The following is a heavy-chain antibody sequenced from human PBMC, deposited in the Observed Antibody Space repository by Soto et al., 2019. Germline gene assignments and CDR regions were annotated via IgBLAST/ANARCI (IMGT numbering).Heavy chain of an antibody. CDR3: ARHRAYPYHFDY. D-gene: IGHD3-10*01. Sequence: SGPTLVNPTQTLTLTCTFSGFSLSTTGMSVSWFRQPPGKALEWLAHIDWEDDKFYSTSLETRLTISKDTSKNQVVLTMTNMEPVDTATYFCARHRAYPYHFDYWGQGALVTVPS. J-gene: IGHJ4*02. V-gene: IGHV2-70*04. CDR1: GFSLSTTGMS. CDR2: IDWEDDK.